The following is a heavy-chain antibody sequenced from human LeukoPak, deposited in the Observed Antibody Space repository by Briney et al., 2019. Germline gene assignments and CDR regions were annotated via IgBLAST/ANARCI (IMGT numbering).Heavy chain of an antibody. CDR2: ISYDGSNK. V-gene: IGHV3-30-3*01. Sequence: GGSLRLSCAASGFTFRSYAMHWVRQAPGKGLEWVAGISYDGSNKNYADSVKGRFTISRDNSKNTLFLQMNSLRAEDTAVYYCAREIFNGFDIWGQGTMVTVSS. CDR1: GFTFRSYA. CDR3: AREIFNGFDI. J-gene: IGHJ3*02.